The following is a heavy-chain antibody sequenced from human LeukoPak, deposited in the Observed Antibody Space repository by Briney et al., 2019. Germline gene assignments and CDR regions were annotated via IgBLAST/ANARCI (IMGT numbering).Heavy chain of an antibody. CDR1: GGSISSYY. CDR3: ASEDYYGSGSYYTS. Sequence: SETLSLTCTVSGGSISSYYWSWIRQPPGKGLEWIGYIYYSGSINYNPSLKSRVTISVDTSKNQFSLKLSSVTAADTAVYYCASEDYYGSGSYYTSWGQGTLVTVSS. D-gene: IGHD3-10*01. J-gene: IGHJ4*02. V-gene: IGHV4-59*01. CDR2: IYYSGSI.